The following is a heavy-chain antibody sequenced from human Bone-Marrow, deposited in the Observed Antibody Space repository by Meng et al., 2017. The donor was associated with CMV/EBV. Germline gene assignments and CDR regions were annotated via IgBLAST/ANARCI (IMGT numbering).Heavy chain of an antibody. CDR2: ISYDGSNK. V-gene: IGHV3-30*04. D-gene: IGHD2-2*01. CDR1: GFTFSSYA. J-gene: IGHJ6*02. CDR3: ARDQIVVVPAARDYYYYYGMDV. Sequence: GESLKISCAASGFTFSSYAMHWVRQAPGKGLEWVAVISYDGSNKYYADSVKGRFTISRDNSKNTLYLQMNSLRAEDTAVYYCARDQIVVVPAARDYYYYYGMDVWGQGTTVTVSS.